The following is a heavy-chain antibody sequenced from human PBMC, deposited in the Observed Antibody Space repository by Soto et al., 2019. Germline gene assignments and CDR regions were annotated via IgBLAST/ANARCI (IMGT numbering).Heavy chain of an antibody. Sequence: QVQLVQSGAEVKKPGASVKVSCKASGYTFSDYYVHWVRQAPGQGLEWMGWINPYSGATNYAQKFQALVPMTGDASVSTAYLELTTLVSDDTAVYYCARARANVAPNWFDPWGQGTLVIVSS. D-gene: IGHD5-12*01. J-gene: IGHJ5*02. V-gene: IGHV1-2*04. CDR2: INPYSGAT. CDR3: ARARANVAPNWFDP. CDR1: GYTFSDYY.